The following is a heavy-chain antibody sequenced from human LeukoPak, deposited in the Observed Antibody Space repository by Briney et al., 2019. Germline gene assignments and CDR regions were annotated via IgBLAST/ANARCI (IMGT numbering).Heavy chain of an antibody. CDR1: GITFSNFA. D-gene: IGHD1-7*01. Sequence: GGSLRLSCAASGITFSNFAMSWVRQAPGKGLEWVSGISTSISSTYYADSVKGRFTISRDNAKNTLYLQMNSLRAEDTAVYYCARGTNYGFDPWGQGTLVTVSA. V-gene: IGHV3-23*01. J-gene: IGHJ5*02. CDR2: ISTSISST. CDR3: ARGTNYGFDP.